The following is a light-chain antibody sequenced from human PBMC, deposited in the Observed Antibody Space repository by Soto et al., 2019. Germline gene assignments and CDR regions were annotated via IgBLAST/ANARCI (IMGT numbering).Light chain of an antibody. Sequence: EIVLTQSPATLSLSPGERATLSCRASQSVSSYLAWYQQKPGQAPRLLIYDASNRATGIPARFSGSGSGTDCTLTISSLEPEDFAVYYCQQRSNWPWRFGQGTKVEIK. CDR1: QSVSSY. J-gene: IGKJ1*01. V-gene: IGKV3-11*01. CDR3: QQRSNWPWR. CDR2: DAS.